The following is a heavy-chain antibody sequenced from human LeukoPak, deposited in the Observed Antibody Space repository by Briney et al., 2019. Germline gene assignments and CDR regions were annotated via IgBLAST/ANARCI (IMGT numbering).Heavy chain of an antibody. Sequence: SETLSLTCTVSGGSISSSSYYWGWNRQPPGKGLEWIGSIYYSGSTYYNPSLKSRVTISVDTSKNQFSLKLSSVTAADTAVYYCARRSSSWYYFDYWGQGTLVTVSS. CDR2: IYYSGST. V-gene: IGHV4-39*01. CDR1: GGSISSSSYY. CDR3: ARRSSSWYYFDY. D-gene: IGHD6-13*01. J-gene: IGHJ4*02.